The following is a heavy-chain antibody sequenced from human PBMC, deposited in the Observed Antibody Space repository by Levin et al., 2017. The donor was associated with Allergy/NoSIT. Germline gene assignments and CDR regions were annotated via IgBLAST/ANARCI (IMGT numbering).Heavy chain of an antibody. J-gene: IGHJ4*02. CDR2: INPNSGGT. V-gene: IGHV1-2*02. D-gene: IGHD3-10*01. CDR3: ARYGSGNYYFDY. CDR1: GYTFTGYY. Sequence: GESLKISCKASGYTFTGYYMHWVRQAPGQGLEWMGWINPNSGGTNYAQKFQGRVTMTRDTSISTAYMELSRLRSDDTAVYYCARYGSGNYYFDYWGQGTLVTVSS.